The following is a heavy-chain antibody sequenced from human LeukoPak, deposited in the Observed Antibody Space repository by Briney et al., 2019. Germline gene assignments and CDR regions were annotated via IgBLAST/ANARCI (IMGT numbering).Heavy chain of an antibody. J-gene: IGHJ4*02. CDR2: ISGSGGST. CDR3: AKPKVQLWLFDY. CDR1: GFTFSSYA. Sequence: GGSLRLSCAASGFTFSSYATSWVRQAPGKGLEWVSAISGSGGSTYYADSVKGRFTISRDNSKNTLYLQMNSLRAEDTAVYYCAKPKVQLWLFDYWGQGTLVTVSS. V-gene: IGHV3-23*01. D-gene: IGHD5-18*01.